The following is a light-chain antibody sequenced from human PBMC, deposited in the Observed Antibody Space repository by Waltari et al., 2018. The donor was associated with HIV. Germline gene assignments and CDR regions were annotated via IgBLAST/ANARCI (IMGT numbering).Light chain of an antibody. V-gene: IGLV2-11*01. CDR2: AVS. CDR1: NSDVGRYNY. Sequence: QSALTQPRSVSGSLGQSVPISCTGTNSDVGRYNYVSWFQQHPVKAPNLMIYAVSKRPSGVPDRVSGSKSGNTASLTISGLQAEDEADYYCCSYAGSIPFVFGSGTKLTVL. J-gene: IGLJ1*01. CDR3: CSYAGSIPFV.